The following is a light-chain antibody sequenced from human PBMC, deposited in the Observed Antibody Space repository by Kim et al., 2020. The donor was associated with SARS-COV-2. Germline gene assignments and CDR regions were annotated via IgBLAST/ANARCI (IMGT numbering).Light chain of an antibody. CDR3: SSYTSIGKTYV. CDR2: EVS. V-gene: IGLV2-18*02. CDR1: SSDVGNYNR. J-gene: IGLJ1*01. Sequence: QSVTISCTGTSSDVGNYNRVSWYQQPPGTAPKLIIYEVSNRPSGVPDRFSGSKSGNTASLTISGLQAEDEADYYCSSYTSIGKTYVFGGGTKVTVL.